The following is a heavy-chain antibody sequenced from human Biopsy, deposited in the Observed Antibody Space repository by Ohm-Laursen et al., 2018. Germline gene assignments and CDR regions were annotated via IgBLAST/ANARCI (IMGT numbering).Heavy chain of an antibody. V-gene: IGHV4-59*01. Sequence: SETLSLTCSVSGVSISGYHWSWIRKSPGKGLEWLAYISYTGGITSNSSLNGRATMSLDTAKNQFSLRLIYVTAADAAMYYWPRMPHFDYWGQGILVTVSS. CDR2: ISYTGGI. CDR1: GVSISGYH. CDR3: PRMPHFDY. D-gene: IGHD2-2*01. J-gene: IGHJ4*02.